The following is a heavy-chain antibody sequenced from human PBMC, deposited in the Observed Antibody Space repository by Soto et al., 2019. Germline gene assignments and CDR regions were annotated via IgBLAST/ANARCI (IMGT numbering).Heavy chain of an antibody. CDR3: ARVSRSPYYDFWSGYYSRYYCGMDV. CDR1: GYTFTSYA. V-gene: IGHV1-3*01. D-gene: IGHD3-3*01. Sequence: GASVKVSCKASGYTFTSYAMHWVRQAPGQRLEWMGWINAGNGNTKYSQKFQGRVTITRDTSASTAYMELSSLRSEDTAVYYCARVSRSPYYDFWSGYYSRYYCGMDVWGQGTTVTVSS. J-gene: IGHJ6*02. CDR2: INAGNGNT.